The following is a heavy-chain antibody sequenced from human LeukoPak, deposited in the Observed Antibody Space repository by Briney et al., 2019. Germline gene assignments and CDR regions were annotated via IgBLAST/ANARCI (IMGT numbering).Heavy chain of an antibody. CDR1: GFTFDDFG. D-gene: IGHD6-19*01. CDR3: ARDSSGWYQFDY. Sequence: GGSLRLSCATPGFTFDDFGMSRVRQVPGKGLEWVSGIDWSGGTTGDADSVKGRFTISRDNAKNSLFLQMNSLRAEDTALYYCARDSSGWYQFDYWGQGTLVTVSS. CDR2: IDWSGGTT. J-gene: IGHJ4*02. V-gene: IGHV3-20*04.